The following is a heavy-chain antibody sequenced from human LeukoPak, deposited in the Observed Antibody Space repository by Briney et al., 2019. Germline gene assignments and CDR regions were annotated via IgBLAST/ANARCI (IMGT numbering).Heavy chain of an antibody. V-gene: IGHV4-30-2*01. CDR1: GGSISRGGYS. CDR2: IYHSGST. J-gene: IGHJ6*02. CDR3: ARGVHDVRGAHYYYGMDV. Sequence: TLSPTCAVSGGSISRGGYSWSWIRQPPGKGLEGIGYIYHSGSTYYNPSLKSRVTISVDRSKNQFSLKLSSVTAADTAVYYCARGVHDVRGAHYYYGMDVWGQGTTVTVSS. D-gene: IGHD3-10*01.